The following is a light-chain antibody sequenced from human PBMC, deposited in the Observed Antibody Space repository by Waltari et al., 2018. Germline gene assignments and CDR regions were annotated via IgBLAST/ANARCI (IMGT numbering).Light chain of an antibody. CDR1: QPISDA. Sequence: QMTQSPSSLSASFADRVAITCRSSQPISDALSWYQQKPGTAPKLLIHSASALQTGVPSRFSGSGSGTHFTLTITSLQPEDFATYYCQQSFITPLTFGVGT. J-gene: IGKJ4*01. CDR3: QQSFITPLT. V-gene: IGKV1-39*01. CDR2: SAS.